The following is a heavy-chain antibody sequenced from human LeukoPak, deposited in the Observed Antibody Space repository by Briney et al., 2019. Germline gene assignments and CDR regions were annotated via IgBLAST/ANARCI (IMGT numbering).Heavy chain of an antibody. J-gene: IGHJ6*02. CDR1: GYTFTSYD. Sequence: ASVKVSCKASGYTFTSYDINWVRRATGRGLEWMGWMNPNSGNTGYAQKFQGRVTMTRNTSISTAHMELSSLRSEDTAVYYCARGGYRGYYYYYGMDVWGQGTTVTVSS. CDR2: MNPNSGNT. D-gene: IGHD6-25*01. V-gene: IGHV1-8*01. CDR3: ARGGYRGYYYYYGMDV.